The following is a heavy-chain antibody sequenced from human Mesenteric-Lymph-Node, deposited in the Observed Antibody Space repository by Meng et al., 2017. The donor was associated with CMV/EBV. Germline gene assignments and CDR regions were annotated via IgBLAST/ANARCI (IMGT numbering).Heavy chain of an antibody. CDR3: ARDYYYGSGSYYKSRWFDP. D-gene: IGHD3-10*01. Sequence: FRGSEWSWIRQSAGKGLEWIGEINHSGSTNYNQSVKTRVTISVDTSKNQFSLKLSYVAAADTAVYYCARDYYYGSGSYYKSRWFDPWGQGTLVTVSS. J-gene: IGHJ5*02. CDR2: INHSGST. V-gene: IGHV4-34*01. CDR1: FRGSE.